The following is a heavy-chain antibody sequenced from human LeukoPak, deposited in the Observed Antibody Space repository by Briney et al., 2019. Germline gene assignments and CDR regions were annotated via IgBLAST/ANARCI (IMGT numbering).Heavy chain of an antibody. J-gene: IGHJ4*02. CDR2: ISDSGDIT. CDR1: GFAFSKLA. D-gene: IGHD6-19*01. V-gene: IGHV3-23*01. Sequence: GGSLRLSCAASGFAFSKLAMGWVRQAPGKGLEWVSVISDSGDITYYAASVKGRFTISRDNSKHTLYLHMNSLRAEDTALYYCAKDALRSDGWYLLDHWGQGTLVTVSS. CDR3: AKDALRSDGWYLLDH.